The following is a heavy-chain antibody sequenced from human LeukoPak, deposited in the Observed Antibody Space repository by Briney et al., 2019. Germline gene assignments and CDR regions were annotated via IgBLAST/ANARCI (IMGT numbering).Heavy chain of an antibody. CDR2: ISSSSSYI. V-gene: IGHV3-21*01. CDR1: GFTFSSSE. CDR3: AREGYDSSGYYEYYFDY. D-gene: IGHD3-22*01. J-gene: IGHJ4*02. Sequence: PGGSLRLSCAASGFTFSSSEVNWVRQAPGKGLEWVSSISSSSSYIYYADSVKGRFTISRDNAKNSLYLRMNSLRAEDTAVYYCAREGYDSSGYYEYYFDYWGQGTLVTVSS.